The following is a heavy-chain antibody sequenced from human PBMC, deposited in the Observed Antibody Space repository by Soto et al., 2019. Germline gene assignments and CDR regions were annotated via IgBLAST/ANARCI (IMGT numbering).Heavy chain of an antibody. CDR1: GGSISSYY. J-gene: IGHJ6*03. CDR3: ARSSVGGYYYYYYMEV. Sequence: PSETLSLTCTVSGGSISSYYCSWILQPPGKGLEWIGYIYYSGSTNYNPSLKSRVTISVDTSKNQFSLKLSSVTAADTAVYYCARSSVGGYYYYYYMEVWGKGTTVTV. CDR2: IYYSGST. V-gene: IGHV4-59*08.